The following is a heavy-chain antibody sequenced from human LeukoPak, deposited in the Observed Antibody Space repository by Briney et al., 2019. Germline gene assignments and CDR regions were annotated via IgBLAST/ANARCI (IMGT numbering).Heavy chain of an antibody. J-gene: IGHJ4*02. D-gene: IGHD6-19*01. CDR1: GYTFTGYY. V-gene: IGHV1-2*02. CDR2: INPNSGGT. Sequence: ASVKVSCKASGYTFTGYYMHWVRQAPGQGLEWMGWINPNSGGTNYAQKLQGRVTMTTDTSTSTAYMELRSLRSDDTAVYYCARDSNSGWYLDYWGQGTLVTVSS. CDR3: ARDSNSGWYLDY.